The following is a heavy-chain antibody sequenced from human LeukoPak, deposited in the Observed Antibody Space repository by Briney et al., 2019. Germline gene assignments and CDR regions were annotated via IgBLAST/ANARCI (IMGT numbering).Heavy chain of an antibody. Sequence: GASVKVSCKASGYTFTSYYMHWVRQAPGQGLEWMGIINPSGGSTSYAQKFQGRVTMTRDMSTSTAYMELRSLRSDDTAVYYCARVTRSSSGGSFQIDYWGQGTLVAVSS. D-gene: IGHD2-15*01. CDR3: ARVTRSSSGGSFQIDY. V-gene: IGHV1-46*01. J-gene: IGHJ4*02. CDR2: INPSGGST. CDR1: GYTFTSYY.